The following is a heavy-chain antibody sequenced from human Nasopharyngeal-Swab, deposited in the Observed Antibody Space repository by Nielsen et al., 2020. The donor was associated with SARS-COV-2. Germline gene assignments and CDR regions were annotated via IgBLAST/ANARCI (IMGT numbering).Heavy chain of an antibody. V-gene: IGHV3-9*01. Sequence: SLKISCAASGFTFDDYAMHWVRQAPGKGLEWVSGISWNSGSIGYADPVKGRFTISRDNAKNSLYLQMNSLRAEDTALYYCAKDNEVVAATATWTFDIWGQGTMVTVSS. CDR3: AKDNEVVAATATWTFDI. J-gene: IGHJ3*02. D-gene: IGHD2-15*01. CDR2: ISWNSGSI. CDR1: GFTFDDYA.